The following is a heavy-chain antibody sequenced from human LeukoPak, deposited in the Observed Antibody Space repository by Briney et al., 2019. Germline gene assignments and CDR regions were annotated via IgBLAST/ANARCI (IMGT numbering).Heavy chain of an antibody. CDR1: SGSINGHY. J-gene: IGHJ4*02. Sequence: SVTLSLTCTVSSGSINGHYWSWIRQPAGKGMEWIGRIYTSGSTNYNPALKSRVTMSIDTSKNQFSLKLASVTAADTAVYYCARDQYFDFFDYWGQGTLVAVSS. D-gene: IGHD3/OR15-3a*01. CDR3: ARDQYFDFFDY. CDR2: IYTSGST. V-gene: IGHV4-4*07.